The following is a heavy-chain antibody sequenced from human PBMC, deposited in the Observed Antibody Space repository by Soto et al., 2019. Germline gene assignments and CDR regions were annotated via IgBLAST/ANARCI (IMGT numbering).Heavy chain of an antibody. J-gene: IGHJ4*02. Sequence: QVQLVQSGSELKKPGASVKVSCKASGYTFTSYAMNWVRQAPGQALEWMGWINTNTGNPTYAQGFTGRFVFSLDTSVSTAYLQICSLKAEDTAVYYGARGYSSGWYGADFDYWGQGTLLTVSS. V-gene: IGHV7-4-1*01. CDR1: GYTFTSYA. CDR3: ARGYSSGWYGADFDY. CDR2: INTNTGNP. D-gene: IGHD6-19*01.